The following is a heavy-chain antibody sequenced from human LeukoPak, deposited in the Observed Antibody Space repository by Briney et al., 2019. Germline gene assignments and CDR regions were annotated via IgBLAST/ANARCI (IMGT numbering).Heavy chain of an antibody. D-gene: IGHD3-22*01. V-gene: IGHV1-2*02. CDR2: TNPNSVGT. CDR1: GYTFTGYD. Sequence: ASVKVSCKASGYTFTGYDMHGVRQAPGQGREWMGWTNPNSVGTNYAQKFQGRVTMTRDTSISTAYMELSRLRSDDTAVYYCARDRYYYDSSGPRHYFDYWGQGTLVTVSS. CDR3: ARDRYYYDSSGPRHYFDY. J-gene: IGHJ4*02.